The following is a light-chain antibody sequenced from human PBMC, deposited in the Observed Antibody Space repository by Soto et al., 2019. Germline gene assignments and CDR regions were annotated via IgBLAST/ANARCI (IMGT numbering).Light chain of an antibody. CDR2: GTS. J-gene: IGKJ4*01. V-gene: IGKV3-20*01. CDR1: QSVASTY. CDR3: QQYGSSPLT. Sequence: EIVLTQSPDTLSLSPGERATLSCRASQSVASTYLGWYQQKPGQAPRLLIYGTSSRATGIPDRFSGSGSGTDFTLNISRLEPEDLAVYYCQQYGSSPLTFGGGTKVQIK.